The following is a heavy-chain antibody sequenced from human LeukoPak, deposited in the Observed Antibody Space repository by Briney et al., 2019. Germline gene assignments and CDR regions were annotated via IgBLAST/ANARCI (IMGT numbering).Heavy chain of an antibody. J-gene: IGHJ4*02. CDR3: TTIGSSTFGSTGF. Sequence: GRSLRLSCVASAFTFSTYGMIWVRQAPGEGPEWVSHVSNTSDTTNYQACVKSRITTSRDNSNNTLYLQIANLRAEDTAAYCCTTIGSSTFGSTGFWGQGTLVTVSS. V-gene: IGHV3-23*01. D-gene: IGHD3-16*01. CDR1: AFTFSTYG. CDR2: VSNTSDTT.